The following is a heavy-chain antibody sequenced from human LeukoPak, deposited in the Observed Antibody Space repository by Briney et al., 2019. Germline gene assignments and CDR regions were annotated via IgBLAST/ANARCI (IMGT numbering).Heavy chain of an antibody. Sequence: ASVKVSCKASGYTFTGYYMHWVRQAPGQGLEWTGRINPNSGGTNYAQKFQGRVTMTRDTSISTAYMELSRLRSDDTAVYYCAREYSSSPWYFDVWGRGTLVTVSS. J-gene: IGHJ2*01. V-gene: IGHV1-2*06. CDR1: GYTFTGYY. CDR2: INPNSGGT. CDR3: AREYSSSPWYFDV. D-gene: IGHD6-6*01.